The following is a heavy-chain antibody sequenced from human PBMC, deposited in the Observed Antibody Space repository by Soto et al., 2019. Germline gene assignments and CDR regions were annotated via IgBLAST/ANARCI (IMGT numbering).Heavy chain of an antibody. Sequence: GACEVSCKTSGYTFSNYGITWVRQAPGQPLEWLGWISLYSDGTNYAQKFQGRVSMTTDTSTTTAYMELRSLRSDDTAVYYCARVVPGAEAWFGPWGQGTLVTVSS. CDR2: ISLYSDGT. CDR1: GYTFSNYG. CDR3: ARVVPGAEAWFGP. J-gene: IGHJ5*02. D-gene: IGHD2-2*01. V-gene: IGHV1-18*01.